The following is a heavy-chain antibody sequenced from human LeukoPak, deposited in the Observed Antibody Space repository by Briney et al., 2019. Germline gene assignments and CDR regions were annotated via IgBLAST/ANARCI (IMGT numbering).Heavy chain of an antibody. J-gene: IGHJ6*03. CDR1: GFTFSSYA. Sequence: GGSLRLSCAASGFTFSSYAMSWVRQAPGKGLEWVSAISGSGGSTYYADSVKGRFTISRDNAKNSLYLQMNSLRAEDTAVYYCARNSGSYGYYYMDVWGKGTTVTVSS. D-gene: IGHD1-26*01. CDR2: ISGSGGST. CDR3: ARNSGSYGYYYMDV. V-gene: IGHV3-23*01.